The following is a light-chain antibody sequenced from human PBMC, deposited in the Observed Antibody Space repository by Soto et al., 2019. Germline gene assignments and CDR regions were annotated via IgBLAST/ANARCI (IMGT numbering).Light chain of an antibody. CDR3: QQSYSTPPT. J-gene: IGKJ4*01. CDR1: QSISSF. V-gene: IGKV1-39*01. Sequence: DMQMTQSPSSLSASVGDRVTITCRAGQSISSFLNWYQQKPGKAPKLLIYAASSLQSGVPSRFSGSGSGTDFTLTISSLQPEDFATYYCQQSYSTPPTFGGGTKVEIK. CDR2: AAS.